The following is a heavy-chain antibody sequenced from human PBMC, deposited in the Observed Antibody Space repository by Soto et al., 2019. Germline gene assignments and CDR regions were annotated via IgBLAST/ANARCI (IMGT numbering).Heavy chain of an antibody. V-gene: IGHV3-48*03. D-gene: IGHD3-3*01. J-gene: IGHJ6*02. CDR2: ISDSGRTI. Sequence: GGSLRLSCSASGFTFSSYEMNWVRQAPGKGLEWVSYISDSGRTIYYADSVKGRFTVSRDDAQNSVYLQMDSLRAEDTAVYYCARDLLHYDFWSGYSAYFYYGMDVWSQGTTVTVSS. CDR3: ARDLLHYDFWSGYSAYFYYGMDV. CDR1: GFTFSSYE.